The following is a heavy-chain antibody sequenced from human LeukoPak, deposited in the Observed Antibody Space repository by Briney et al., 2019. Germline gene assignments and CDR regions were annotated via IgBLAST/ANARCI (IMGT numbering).Heavy chain of an antibody. Sequence: GGSLRLSCATSGFTFSSYEMNWVRQAPGKGLEWVSYISSSGSTIYYADSVKGRFTISRDNAKNSLYLQMNSLRAEDTAVYYCASNLWFGEYAGYWGQGTLVTVSS. D-gene: IGHD3-10*01. V-gene: IGHV3-48*03. CDR3: ASNLWFGEYAGY. CDR2: ISSSGSTI. CDR1: GFTFSSYE. J-gene: IGHJ4*02.